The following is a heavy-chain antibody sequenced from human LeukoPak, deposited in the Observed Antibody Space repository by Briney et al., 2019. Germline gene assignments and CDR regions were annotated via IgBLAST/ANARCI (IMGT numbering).Heavy chain of an antibody. V-gene: IGHV3-20*04. Sequence: GGSLRPSCAGSGFTFDDYGMSWVRQAPGKGLEWVSGINWNGGSTGYADSVKGRFTISRDNAKNSLYLQMNSLRAEDTALYYCARESRFYGSGTAHDAFDTWGQGTMVTVSS. CDR1: GFTFDDYG. CDR3: ARESRFYGSGTAHDAFDT. D-gene: IGHD3-10*01. CDR2: INWNGGST. J-gene: IGHJ3*02.